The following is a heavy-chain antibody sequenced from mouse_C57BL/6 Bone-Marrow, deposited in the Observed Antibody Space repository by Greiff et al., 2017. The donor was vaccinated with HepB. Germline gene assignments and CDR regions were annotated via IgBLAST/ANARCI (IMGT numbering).Heavy chain of an antibody. Sequence: VQLQESGAELAKPGASVKLSCKASGYTFTSYWMHWVKQRPGQGLEWIGYINPSSGYTKYNQKFKDKATLTADKSSSTAYMQLSSLTYEDSAVYSFASSGPFTTVPPWFAYWGQGTLVTVSA. CDR3: ASSGPFTTVPPWFAY. V-gene: IGHV1-7*01. CDR1: GYTFTSYW. D-gene: IGHD1-1*01. J-gene: IGHJ3*01. CDR2: INPSSGYT.